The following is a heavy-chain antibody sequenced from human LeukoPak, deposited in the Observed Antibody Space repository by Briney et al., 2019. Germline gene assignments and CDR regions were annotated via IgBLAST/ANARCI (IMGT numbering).Heavy chain of an antibody. J-gene: IGHJ4*02. Sequence: SETLSLTCTVSGGSISSSSHYWGWIRQPPGKGLEWIGGIYYRGSTYYNPSLKSRVTLSVDTSKNQFSLKLSSVTAADTAVYYCARRSYYYDSSGYSTFDYWGQGTLVTVSS. D-gene: IGHD3-22*01. CDR2: IYYRGST. CDR3: ARRSYYYDSSGYSTFDY. V-gene: IGHV4-39*01. CDR1: GGSISSSSHY.